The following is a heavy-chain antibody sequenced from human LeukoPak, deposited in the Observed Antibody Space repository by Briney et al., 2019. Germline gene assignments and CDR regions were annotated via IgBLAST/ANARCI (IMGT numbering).Heavy chain of an antibody. CDR1: GGSFSGYY. CDR3: ARSVGYYGSWFDP. V-gene: IGHV4-34*01. CDR2: INHSGST. Sequence: PSGTLSLTCAVYGGSFSGYYWSWIRQPPGKGLGWIGEINHSGSTNYNPSLKSRVTISVDTSKNQFSLKLSSVTAADTAVYYCARSVGYYGSWFDPWGQGTLVTVSS. J-gene: IGHJ5*02. D-gene: IGHD3-10*01.